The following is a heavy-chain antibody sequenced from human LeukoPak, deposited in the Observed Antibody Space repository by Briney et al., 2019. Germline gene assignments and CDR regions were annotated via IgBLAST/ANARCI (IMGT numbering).Heavy chain of an antibody. V-gene: IGHV1-69*06. Sequence: SVKVSCKASGGTFSSYAISWVRQAPGQGLEWMGGIIPIFGTANYAQKFQGRVTMTEDTSTDTAYMELSGLRSEDTAVYYCATDLVAGYYFDYWGQGTLVTVSS. CDR2: IIPIFGTA. CDR3: ATDLVAGYYFDY. J-gene: IGHJ4*02. D-gene: IGHD2-21*01. CDR1: GGTFSSYA.